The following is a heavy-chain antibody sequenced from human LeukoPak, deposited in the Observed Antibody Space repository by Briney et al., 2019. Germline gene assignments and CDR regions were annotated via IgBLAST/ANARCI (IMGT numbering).Heavy chain of an antibody. CDR2: IIPIFGTA. V-gene: IGHV1-69*06. D-gene: IGHD3-10*01. CDR3: ARVGGSGSWWFDP. CDR1: GGTFSSYA. Sequence: SVKVSCKASGGTFSSYAISWVRQAPGQGLEWMGGIIPIFGTANYAQKFQGRVTITADKSTSTAYMELSSLRSEDTAVYYCARVGGSGSWWFDPWGQGTLVTVSS. J-gene: IGHJ5*02.